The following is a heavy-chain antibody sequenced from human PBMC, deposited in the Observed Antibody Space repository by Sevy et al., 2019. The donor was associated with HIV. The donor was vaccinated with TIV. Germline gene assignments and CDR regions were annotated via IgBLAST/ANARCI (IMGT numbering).Heavy chain of an antibody. CDR1: GFTFGDYA. V-gene: IGHV3-49*03. CDR2: IRSKAYGGTT. CDR3: TREALGGSYDY. J-gene: IGHJ4*02. D-gene: IGHD3-16*01. Sequence: GGSLRLSCTASGFTFGDYAMSWFRQAPGKGLEWVGFIRSKAYGGTTEYAASVKGRFTISRDDSKSIAYLQMNSLKTEDTDVYYCTREALGGSYDYWGQGTLVTVSS.